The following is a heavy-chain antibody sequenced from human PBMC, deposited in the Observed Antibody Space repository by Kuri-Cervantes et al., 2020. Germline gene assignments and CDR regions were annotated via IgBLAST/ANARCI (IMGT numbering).Heavy chain of an antibody. Sequence: GGSLRLSCAASGFTFSSYTMHWVRQAPGKGLEWVSLISWDGGSTYYADSVKGRFTISRDNSKNSLYLQMNSLRTEDTALYYCAKATYYYDSSGYPLDWGQGTLVTVSS. CDR3: AKATYYYDSSGYPLD. D-gene: IGHD3-22*01. V-gene: IGHV3-43*01. CDR1: GFTFSSYT. J-gene: IGHJ4*02. CDR2: ISWDGGST.